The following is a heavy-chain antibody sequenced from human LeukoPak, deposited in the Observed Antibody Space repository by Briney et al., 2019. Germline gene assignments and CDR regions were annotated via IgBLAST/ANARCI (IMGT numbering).Heavy chain of an antibody. V-gene: IGHV4-61*09. D-gene: IGHD6-6*01. J-gene: IGHJ4*02. CDR3: ARDLEYSSSPFEYSFDY. CDR2: IHTSGST. Sequence: SETLSLTCTGSGGSISSGSYYGSWIRQPAGKGLEGFGHIHTSGSTNYNPSLKSRVTISVDTSKNQFSLKLSSVTASDKAVHYCARDLEYSSSPFEYSFDYWGQGTLVTVSS. CDR1: GGSISSGSYY.